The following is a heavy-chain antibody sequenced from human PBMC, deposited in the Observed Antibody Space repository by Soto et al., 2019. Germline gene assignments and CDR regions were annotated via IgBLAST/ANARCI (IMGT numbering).Heavy chain of an antibody. V-gene: IGHV3-23*01. CDR3: APHVSCSGGSCQYDAFAI. CDR1: GFTVSSHA. Sequence: EVQVLESGGGLVQPGGSLRLSCEGSGFTVSSHAMTWIRQAPGKGPEWVSTITADGGTYYADSEKGRFAMSRDTSESTLYLQMNSLGAEDTAAYYCAPHVSCSGGSCQYDAFAIRGQGTMVTVSS. J-gene: IGHJ3*02. D-gene: IGHD2-15*01. CDR2: ITADGGT.